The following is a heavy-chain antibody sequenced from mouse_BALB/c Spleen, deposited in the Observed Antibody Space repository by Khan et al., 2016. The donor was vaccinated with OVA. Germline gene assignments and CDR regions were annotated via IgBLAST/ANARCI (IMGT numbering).Heavy chain of an antibody. CDR1: GYTFTNYG. D-gene: IGHD1-1*01. J-gene: IGHJ4*01. Sequence: QVQLKQSGPELKKPGETVKISFKASGYTFTNYGMNWVKQAPGKGLKWMGWIYTYTGEPTYADDFKGRFAFSLESSASTAFLQINNLTNDDTATYFCARGSSRAMDYWGQGTSVTVSS. CDR2: IYTYTGEP. CDR3: ARGSSRAMDY. V-gene: IGHV9-3-1*01.